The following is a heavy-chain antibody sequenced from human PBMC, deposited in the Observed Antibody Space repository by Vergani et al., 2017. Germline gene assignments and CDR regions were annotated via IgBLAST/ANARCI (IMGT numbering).Heavy chain of an antibody. CDR1: GYSFTSYW. J-gene: IGHJ4*02. D-gene: IGHD6-13*01. CDR3: ARLAPSIAAAGLFDY. CDR2: IYPGDSDT. Sequence: EVQLVQSGAEVKKPGESLRISCKGSGYSFTSYWIGWVRQMPGKGLEWMGIIYPGDSDTRYSPSFQGQVTISADKSISTAYLQWSSLKASDTAMYYCARLAPSIAAAGLFDYWGQGTLVTVSS. V-gene: IGHV5-51*01.